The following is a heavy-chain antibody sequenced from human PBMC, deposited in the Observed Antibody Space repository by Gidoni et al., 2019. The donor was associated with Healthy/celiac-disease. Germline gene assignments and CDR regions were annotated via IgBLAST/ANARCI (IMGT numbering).Heavy chain of an antibody. J-gene: IGHJ6*02. D-gene: IGHD3-22*01. CDR1: GFTFSSYE. Sequence: EVQLVESGGGLVQPGGSLRLSCAASGFTFSSYEMNWVRQAPGKGLEWVSYISSSGSTIYYADSVKGRFTISRDNAKNSLYLQMNSLRAEDTAVYYCARDSLSSGYWVYYYGMDVWGQGTTVTVSS. V-gene: IGHV3-48*03. CDR2: ISSSGSTI. CDR3: ARDSLSSGYWVYYYGMDV.